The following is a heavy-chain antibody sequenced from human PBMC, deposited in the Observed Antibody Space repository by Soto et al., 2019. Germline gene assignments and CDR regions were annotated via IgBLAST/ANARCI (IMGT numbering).Heavy chain of an antibody. V-gene: IGHV2-70*18. CDR1: GGSISSYY. J-gene: IGHJ6*02. CDR3: ARIQRGYSSGWYGYYYYGMDV. D-gene: IGHD6-19*01. CDR2: IDWDDDK. Sequence: TLSLTCTVSGGSISSYYWSWIRQPPGKGLEWIALIDWDDDKYYSTSLKTRLTISKDTSKNQVVLTMTNMDPVDIATYYCARIQRGYSSGWYGYYYYGMDVRGQGTTVTVSS.